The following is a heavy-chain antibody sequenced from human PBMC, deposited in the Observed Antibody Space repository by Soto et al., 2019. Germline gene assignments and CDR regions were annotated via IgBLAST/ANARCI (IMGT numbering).Heavy chain of an antibody. CDR3: AKFLDPALDTAMVPDY. V-gene: IGHV3-23*01. CDR1: GFTFSSYA. CDR2: ISGSGGST. J-gene: IGHJ4*02. D-gene: IGHD5-18*01. Sequence: GGSLRLSCAASGFTFSSYAMSWVRQAPGKGLEWVSAISGSGGSTYYADSVKGRFTISRDNSKNTLYLQMNSLRAEDTAVYYCAKFLDPALDTAMVPDYWGQGTLVTVSS.